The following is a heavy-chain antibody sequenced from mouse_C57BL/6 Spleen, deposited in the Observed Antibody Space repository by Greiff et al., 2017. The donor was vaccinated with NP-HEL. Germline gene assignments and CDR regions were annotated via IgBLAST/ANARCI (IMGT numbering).Heavy chain of an antibody. CDR2: IYPGSGNT. J-gene: IGHJ2*01. CDR1: GYTFTDYY. V-gene: IGHV1-76*01. D-gene: IGHD3-3*01. CDR3: ARGGLGDFDY. Sequence: VQLQQSGAELVRPGASVKLSCKASGYTFTDYYINWVKQRPGQGLEWIARIYPGSGNTYYNEKFKGKATLTAEKSSSTAYMQLSRLTSEDSAVYFCARGGLGDFDYWGQGTTLTVSS.